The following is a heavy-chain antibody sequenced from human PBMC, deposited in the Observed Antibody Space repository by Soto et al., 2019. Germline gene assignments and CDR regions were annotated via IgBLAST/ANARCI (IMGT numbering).Heavy chain of an antibody. CDR3: ARHLKAVAAAMAY. Sequence: TLSLTCRVSGASITDTIYYWGWIRQAPGKGLEWIGSISYSGSTQYNPSLKTRVTISVAXXXXXFXLXLXXXTAAXTAVYYCARHLKAVAAAMAYWGQGIPVTVSS. CDR2: ISYSGST. D-gene: IGHD6-19*01. CDR1: GASITDTIYY. J-gene: IGHJ4*02. V-gene: IGHV4-39*01.